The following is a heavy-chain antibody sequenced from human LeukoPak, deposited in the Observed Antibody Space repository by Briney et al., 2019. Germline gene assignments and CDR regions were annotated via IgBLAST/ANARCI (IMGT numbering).Heavy chain of an antibody. J-gene: IGHJ6*02. Sequence: SETLSLTCTVSGGCSSRGDYFWSWIRHPPGKGLEWMGYIYYSGSTYDNPSLKSRVTMSAATSTNQFSMKLSSVTAADTAVYYCARDTYYYGSGSPWRHYYSYGMDVWGQGTTVTVSS. CDR2: IYYSGST. CDR1: GGCSSRGDYF. CDR3: ARDTYYYGSGSPWRHYYSYGMDV. V-gene: IGHV4-30-4*01. D-gene: IGHD3-10*01.